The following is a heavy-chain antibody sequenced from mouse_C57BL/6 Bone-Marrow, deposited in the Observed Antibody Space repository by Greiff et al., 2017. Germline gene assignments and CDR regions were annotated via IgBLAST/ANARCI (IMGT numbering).Heavy chain of an antibody. J-gene: IGHJ1*03. Sequence: VQLQESGAELARPGASVKLSCTASGYTFTSYGLSWVKQRTGQGLEWIGEIYPRSGNTYYNEKFKGKATLTADKSSSTAYMELRSLTSEDSAVYFCARQLRSYWYFDVWGTGTTVTVSS. CDR1: GYTFTSYG. D-gene: IGHD3-2*02. CDR3: ARQLRSYWYFDV. V-gene: IGHV1-81*01. CDR2: IYPRSGNT.